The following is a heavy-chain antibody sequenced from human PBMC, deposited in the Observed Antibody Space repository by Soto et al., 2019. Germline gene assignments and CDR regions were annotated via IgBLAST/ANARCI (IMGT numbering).Heavy chain of an antibody. CDR2: IWYDGSNK. Sequence: GGSLRLSCAASGFTFSSYGMHWVRQAPGKGLEWVAVIWYDGSNKYYADSVKGRFTISRDNSKNTLYLQMNSLRAEDTAVYYCARDRPYYYDSSGYVMDYWGQGTLVTVSS. CDR1: GFTFSSYG. J-gene: IGHJ4*02. D-gene: IGHD3-22*01. CDR3: ARDRPYYYDSSGYVMDY. V-gene: IGHV3-33*01.